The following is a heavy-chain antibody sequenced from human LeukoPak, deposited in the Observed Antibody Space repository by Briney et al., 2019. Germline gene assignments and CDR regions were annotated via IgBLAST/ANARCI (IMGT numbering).Heavy chain of an antibody. V-gene: IGHV3-11*05. J-gene: IGHJ4*02. CDR3: ARGSRVIDY. CDR1: GFTFSDYY. Sequence: GGSLRFSCAASGFTFSDYYMSWIRQAPGKGLEWVSFISSSGSYTMSAGSVKGRFTISRDNAKNSLYLQMNSLRAEDTAVYYCARGSRVIDYWGQGTLVTVSS. CDR2: ISSSGSYT. D-gene: IGHD2-15*01.